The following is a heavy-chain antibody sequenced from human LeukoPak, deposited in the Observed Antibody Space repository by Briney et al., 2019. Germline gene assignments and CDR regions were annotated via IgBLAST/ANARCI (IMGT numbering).Heavy chain of an antibody. Sequence: SGTLSLTCAVSGGSISSSNWWSWVRPPPGKGLEWIGEIYHSGSTNYNPSLKSRVTISVDKSKNQFSLKLSSVTAADTAVYYCARDRRLYYYDSSGYGLDYWGQGTLVTVSS. CDR1: GGSISSSNW. V-gene: IGHV4-4*02. CDR2: IYHSGST. D-gene: IGHD3-22*01. J-gene: IGHJ4*02. CDR3: ARDRRLYYYDSSGYGLDY.